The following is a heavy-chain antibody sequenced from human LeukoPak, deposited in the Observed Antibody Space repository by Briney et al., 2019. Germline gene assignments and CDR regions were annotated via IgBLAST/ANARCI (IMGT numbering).Heavy chain of an antibody. V-gene: IGHV4-38-2*02. CDR1: GYSISSGYY. CDR2: IFYGGST. J-gene: IGHJ6*03. D-gene: IGHD3-22*01. CDR3: ARESEDSSGYLYYYMDV. Sequence: SETLSLTCTVSGYSISSGYYWGWIRQPPGKGLVWIGSIFYGGSTYSNPSLKRRVTISVDTSKNQFSLILTSVTAADTAVYYCARESEDSSGYLYYYMDVWGKGTTVTISS.